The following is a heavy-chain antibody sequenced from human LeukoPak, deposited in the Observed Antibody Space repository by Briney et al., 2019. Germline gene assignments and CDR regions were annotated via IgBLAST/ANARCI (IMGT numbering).Heavy chain of an antibody. CDR1: GYTFTGYY. V-gene: IGHV1-2*02. CDR3: ARASGYDFWSGPANWFDP. D-gene: IGHD3-3*01. J-gene: IGHJ5*02. CDR2: INPNSGGT. Sequence: ASVKVSCKASGYTFTGYYMHWVRQAPGQGLEWMGWINPNSGGTNYAQKFQGRVTMTRDTSISTAYMELSRLRSDDTAVYYCARASGYDFWSGPANWFDPWGQGTLVTVSS.